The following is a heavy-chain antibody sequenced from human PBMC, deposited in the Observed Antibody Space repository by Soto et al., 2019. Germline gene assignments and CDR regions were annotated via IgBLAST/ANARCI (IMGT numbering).Heavy chain of an antibody. CDR1: GYTFTSYA. Sequence: ASVKVSCKASGYTFTSYAMHWVRQAPGQRLEWMGWINAGNGNTKYSQKFQGRVTMTTDTSTSTAYVELRSLRSDDTAVYYCARCSGGSCYFNHFDYWGQGTLVTV. CDR2: INAGNGNT. V-gene: IGHV1-3*01. J-gene: IGHJ4*02. D-gene: IGHD2-15*01. CDR3: ARCSGGSCYFNHFDY.